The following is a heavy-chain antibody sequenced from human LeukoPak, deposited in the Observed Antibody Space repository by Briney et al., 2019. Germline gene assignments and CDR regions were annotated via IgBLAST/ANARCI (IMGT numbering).Heavy chain of an antibody. CDR2: IYYRGST. CDR3: ASIRYYYYYMDV. CDR1: GGSISSSNYY. V-gene: IGHV4-39*01. J-gene: IGHJ6*03. Sequence: SETLSLTCTVSGGSISSSNYYWGWIRQPPGKGLEWIGSIYYRGSTYYNPSLKSRVTISVDTSKNQFSLKLSSVTAADTAVYYCASIRYYYYYMDVWGKGTTVAIPS.